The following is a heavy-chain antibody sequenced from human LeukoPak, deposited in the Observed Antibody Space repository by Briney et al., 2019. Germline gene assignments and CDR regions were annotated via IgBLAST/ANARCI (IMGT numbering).Heavy chain of an antibody. Sequence: GGSLRLSCAASGFTFSSYEMTWVRQAPGKGLEWVSYISSSGSTIYYADSVKGRFTISRDNAKNSLYLQMNSLRAEDTAVYYCARKGYDSSGYYYYMDVWGKGTTVTVSS. D-gene: IGHD3-22*01. CDR3: ARKGYDSSGYYYYMDV. J-gene: IGHJ6*03. CDR1: GFTFSSYE. V-gene: IGHV3-48*03. CDR2: ISSSGSTI.